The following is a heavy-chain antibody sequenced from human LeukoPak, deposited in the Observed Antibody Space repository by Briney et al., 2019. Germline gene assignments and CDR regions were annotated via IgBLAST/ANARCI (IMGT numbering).Heavy chain of an antibody. D-gene: IGHD5-18*01. Sequence: GRSLRLSCAASGFTFSSYAMHWVRQAPGKGLEWVSVIYSAGDTSYADSVKGRFTISRDNSKNTLYLQMDSLRAEDTAVYYCARGDSGGYSSWGQGTLVTVSS. CDR1: GFTFSSYA. CDR2: IYSAGDT. CDR3: ARGDSGGYSS. V-gene: IGHV3-53*01. J-gene: IGHJ5*02.